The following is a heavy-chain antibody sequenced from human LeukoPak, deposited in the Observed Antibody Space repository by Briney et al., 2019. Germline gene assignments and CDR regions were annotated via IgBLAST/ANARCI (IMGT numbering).Heavy chain of an antibody. D-gene: IGHD3-16*01. CDR1: GFTFSSYG. CDR3: AKDKGGGYGNDGFDI. V-gene: IGHV3-30*18. Sequence: PGGSLRLSCAASGFTFSSYGMHWVRQAPGKGLEWVAVISYDGSNQYYADSVKGRFTIPRDNSKNTLYLQMNSLRAEDTAVYYCAKDKGGGYGNDGFDIWGRGTMVTVSS. J-gene: IGHJ3*02. CDR2: ISYDGSNQ.